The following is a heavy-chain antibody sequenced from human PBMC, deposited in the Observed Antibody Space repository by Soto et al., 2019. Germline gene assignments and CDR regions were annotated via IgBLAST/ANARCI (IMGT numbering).Heavy chain of an antibody. J-gene: IGHJ4*02. V-gene: IGHV4-34*01. D-gene: IGHD6-13*01. Sequence: SETLSLTCAVYGGSFSGYYWSWIRQPPGKGLEWIGEINHSGNTNYNPSLKSRVTILVDTSKNQFSLNLISVTAADTAMYYCARGSSRWDYWGQGTLVTVSS. CDR3: ARGSSRWDY. CDR2: INHSGNT. CDR1: GGSFSGYY.